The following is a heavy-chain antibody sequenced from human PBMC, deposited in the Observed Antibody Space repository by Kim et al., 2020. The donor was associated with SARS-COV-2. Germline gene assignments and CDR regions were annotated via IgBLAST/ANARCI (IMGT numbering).Heavy chain of an antibody. CDR1: GFTFSSYA. J-gene: IGHJ3*02. CDR3: ARSGSGSYTSFFDI. D-gene: IGHD1-26*01. Sequence: GGSLRLSCAASGFTFSSYAMHWVRQAPGKGLEWVAVISYDGSNKYYADSVKGRFTISRDNSKNTLYLQMNSLRAEDTAVYYCARSGSGSYTSFFDIWGQGTMVTVSS. V-gene: IGHV3-30-3*01. CDR2: ISYDGSNK.